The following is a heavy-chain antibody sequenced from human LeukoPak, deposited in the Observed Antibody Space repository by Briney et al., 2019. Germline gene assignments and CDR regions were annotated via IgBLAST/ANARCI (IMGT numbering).Heavy chain of an antibody. D-gene: IGHD2-15*01. CDR1: GFTFSSYG. V-gene: IGHV3-48*01. J-gene: IGHJ6*02. CDR2: ISSSSSTI. Sequence: PGGSLRLSCAASGFTFSSYGMHWVRQAPGKGLEWVSYISSSSSTIYYADSVKGRFTISRDNAKNSLYLQMNSLRAEDTAVYYCARDPTLYSIVDYYYGMDVWGQGTTVTVSS. CDR3: ARDPTLYSIVDYYYGMDV.